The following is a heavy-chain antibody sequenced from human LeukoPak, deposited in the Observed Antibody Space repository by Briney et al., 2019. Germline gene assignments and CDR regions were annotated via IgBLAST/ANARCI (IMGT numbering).Heavy chain of an antibody. J-gene: IGHJ4*02. CDR2: IYYSGST. CDR1: GGSISSSSYY. Sequence: SETLSLTCTVXGGSISSSSYYWGWIRQPPGKGLEWIGSIYYSGSTYYNPSLKSRVTISVDTSKNQFSLKLSSVTAADTAVYYCAAPNVLLWFGEFFWGQGTLVTVSS. D-gene: IGHD3-10*01. V-gene: IGHV4-39*01. CDR3: AAPNVLLWFGEFF.